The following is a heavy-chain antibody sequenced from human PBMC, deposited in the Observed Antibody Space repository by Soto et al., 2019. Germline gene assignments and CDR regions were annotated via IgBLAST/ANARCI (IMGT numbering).Heavy chain of an antibody. CDR3: ARDGWSYGNSYSMDV. J-gene: IGHJ6*02. D-gene: IGHD3-10*01. CDR1: GDSVSSNSAA. Sequence: SQTLSLTCAISGDSVSSNSAAWSWIRQSPSRGLEWLGRTFYRSKWYYNYAVSVESRVNISPDTSKNQFSLLLSSVTTEDTAVYYCARDGWSYGNSYSMDVWGQGTTVTVSS. CDR2: TFYRSKWYY. V-gene: IGHV6-1*01.